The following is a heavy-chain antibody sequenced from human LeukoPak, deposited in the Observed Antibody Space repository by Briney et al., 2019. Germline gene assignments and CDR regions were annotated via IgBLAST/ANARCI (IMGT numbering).Heavy chain of an antibody. J-gene: IGHJ5*02. Sequence: PGGSLRLSCAASGFTFDDYAMHWVRQAPGKGLEWVSGISWNSGSIGYADSVKGRFTISRDNAKNSLYLQMNSLRAEDTALYYCAKSVTGSSWWYNWFDPWGQGTLVTVSS. D-gene: IGHD6-13*01. CDR2: ISWNSGSI. CDR3: AKSVTGSSWWYNWFDP. CDR1: GFTFDDYA. V-gene: IGHV3-9*01.